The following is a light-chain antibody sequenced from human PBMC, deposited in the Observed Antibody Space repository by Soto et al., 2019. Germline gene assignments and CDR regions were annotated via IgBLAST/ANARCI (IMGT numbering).Light chain of an antibody. CDR1: RSDVGAYHY. Sequence: QSALTQPASVSGSPGQSIAISCTGTRSDVGAYHYVSWYQQHPGRAPKLMISEVTNRPSGVSDRFSGSKSRNTASLTLSGLQAEDEADYYCSSFTCKCSFDFGSGSKVTVL. CDR3: SSFTCKCSFD. V-gene: IGLV2-14*01. J-gene: IGLJ1*01. CDR2: EVT.